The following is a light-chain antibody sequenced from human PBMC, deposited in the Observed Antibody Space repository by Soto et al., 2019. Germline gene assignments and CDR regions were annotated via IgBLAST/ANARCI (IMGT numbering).Light chain of an antibody. CDR2: QVN. CDR3: GLYAGSTTWV. V-gene: IGLV2-14*01. J-gene: IGLJ3*02. CDR1: NGDVGADDY. Sequence: QSVLSQPASVSGSPGETITIPYTGTNGDVGADDYVSWDQQHSGKAPKLMLSQVNNRPSGDSNRFSGSNFGNTASLTYSGLHAEEEADYSCGLYAGSTTWVFGGGT.